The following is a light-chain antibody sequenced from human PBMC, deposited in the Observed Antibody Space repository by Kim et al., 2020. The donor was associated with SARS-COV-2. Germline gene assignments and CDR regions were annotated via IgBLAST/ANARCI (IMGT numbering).Light chain of an antibody. J-gene: IGKJ2*01. CDR3: QQYGSSPVT. CDR1: QSVSSSY. CDR2: GAS. V-gene: IGKV3-20*01. Sequence: EIVLTQSPGTLSLSPGERATLSCRASQSVSSSYLAWYQQKPGQAPRLLIYGASSRATGIPDRFSGSGSGTDFTLTISRLEPEDFAVYYCQQYGSSPVTFGQGTKLGSN.